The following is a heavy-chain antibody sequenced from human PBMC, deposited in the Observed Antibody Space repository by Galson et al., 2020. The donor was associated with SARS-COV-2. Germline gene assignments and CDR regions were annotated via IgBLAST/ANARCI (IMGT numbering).Heavy chain of an antibody. CDR1: GGSISSSSYY. V-gene: IGHV4-39*07. CDR3: ARDRAWDSYSGSYYHWFDP. D-gene: IGHD1-26*01. CDR2: IYYRGST. J-gene: IGHJ5*02. Sequence: SETLSLTCTVPGGSISSSSYYWGWIRQPPGKGLERIGSIYYRGSTYYNPSLKSRVTISVDTSTNQFSLKLSSVTAADTAVYYCARDRAWDSYSGSYYHWFDPWGQGTLVTVSS.